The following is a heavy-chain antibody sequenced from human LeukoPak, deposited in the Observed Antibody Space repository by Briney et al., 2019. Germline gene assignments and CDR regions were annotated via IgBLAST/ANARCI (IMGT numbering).Heavy chain of an antibody. CDR2: ISADGRST. Sequence: GGSLRLSCAPSRFSFSNYAMTWVRQAPGRGLEWVSTISADGRSTHYADSVRGRLTISRDNSKNMLYLQMSSLRAEDTALYYCAKDLGRDGDEIFDYWGQGTLVTVSS. V-gene: IGHV3-23*01. CDR3: AKDLGRDGDEIFDY. J-gene: IGHJ4*02. CDR1: RFSFSNYA. D-gene: IGHD3-16*01.